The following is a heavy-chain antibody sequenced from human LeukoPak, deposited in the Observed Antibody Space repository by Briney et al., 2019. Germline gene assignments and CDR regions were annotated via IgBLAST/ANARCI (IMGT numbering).Heavy chain of an antibody. V-gene: IGHV4-59*08. CDR1: GGSISSYY. J-gene: IGHJ5*02. CDR2: IYYSGST. CDR3: ARLAYSSGWYTGWFDP. D-gene: IGHD6-19*01. Sequence: SETLSLTCTVSGGSISSYYWSWIRQPPGEGLEWIGYIYYSGSTNYNPSLKSRVTISVDTSKNQFSLKLSSVTAADTAVYYCARLAYSSGWYTGWFDPWGQGTLVTVSS.